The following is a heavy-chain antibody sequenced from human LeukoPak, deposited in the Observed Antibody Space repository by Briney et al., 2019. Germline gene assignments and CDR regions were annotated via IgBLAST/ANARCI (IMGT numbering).Heavy chain of an antibody. CDR1: GFTFSAYA. D-gene: IGHD4-17*01. CDR2: ISSNGGSS. J-gene: IGHJ3*02. CDR3: ARDGYGDYGAFDI. V-gene: IGHV3-64*04. Sequence: GGSLRLSCSASGFTFSAYAMYWVRQAQGKGLEYVSGISSNGGSSFYADSVKGRFTISRDNAKNSLYLQMNSLRAEDTAVYYCARDGYGDYGAFDIWGQGTMVTVSS.